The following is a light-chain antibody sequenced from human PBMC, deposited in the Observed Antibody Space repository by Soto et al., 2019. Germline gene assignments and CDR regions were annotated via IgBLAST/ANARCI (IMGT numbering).Light chain of an antibody. V-gene: IGKV3-20*01. CDR3: QQYASSRT. CDR1: QSVTNNY. Sequence: IVLTQSPGTLSLSPGERATLSCRASQSVTNNYLAWLQQKPGQAPRLLMYGASSRATGIPDRFSGSGSGTDFTLTITRLEPEDFAVYYCQQYASSRTFGQGTKVDIK. J-gene: IGKJ1*01. CDR2: GAS.